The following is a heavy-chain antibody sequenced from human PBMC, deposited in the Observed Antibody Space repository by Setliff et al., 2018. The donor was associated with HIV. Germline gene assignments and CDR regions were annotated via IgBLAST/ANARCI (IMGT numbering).Heavy chain of an antibody. CDR2: IYHNGIT. Sequence: LSLTCGVSGYSISSGYYWGWIRQPPGKGLEWIGSIYHNGITYYTPSLKSRVTISVDTSQNQFSLKLSSVTAADTAIYYCARRIYGNNPYFDYWSQGTLVTVSS. CDR1: GYSISSGYY. V-gene: IGHV4-38-2*01. CDR3: ARRIYGNNPYFDY. J-gene: IGHJ4*02. D-gene: IGHD4-17*01.